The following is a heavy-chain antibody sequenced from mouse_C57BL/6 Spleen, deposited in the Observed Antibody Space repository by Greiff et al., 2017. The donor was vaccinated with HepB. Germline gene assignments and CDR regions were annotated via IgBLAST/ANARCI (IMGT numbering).Heavy chain of an antibody. V-gene: IGHV1-26*01. Sequence: EVQLQQSGPELVKPGASVKISCKASGYTFTDYYMNWVKQSHGKSLEWIGDINPNNGGTSYNQKFKGKATLTVDKSSSTAYMELRSLTSEDSAVYYCASYDGYLGFDYWGQGTTLTVSS. D-gene: IGHD2-3*01. J-gene: IGHJ2*01. CDR1: GYTFTDYY. CDR3: ASYDGYLGFDY. CDR2: INPNNGGT.